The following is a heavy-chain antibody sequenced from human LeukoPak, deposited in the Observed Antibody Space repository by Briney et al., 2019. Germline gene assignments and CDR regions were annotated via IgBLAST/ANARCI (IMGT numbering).Heavy chain of an antibody. D-gene: IGHD5-18*01. CDR1: GFTFSNYE. CDR3: ARVRSGYSHENYFDY. J-gene: IGHJ4*02. Sequence: GGSLRLSCAASGFTFSNYETNCVRQAPGKGLEWVSYISGSCSTIYYADSVKGRFTISRDNAKDSLYLQMNSLRAEDTAVYYCARVRSGYSHENYFDYWGQGTLVTVSS. V-gene: IGHV3-48*03. CDR2: ISGSCSTI.